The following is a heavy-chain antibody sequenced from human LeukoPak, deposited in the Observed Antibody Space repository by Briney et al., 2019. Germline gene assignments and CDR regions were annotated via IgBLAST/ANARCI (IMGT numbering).Heavy chain of an antibody. CDR1: EFTFSDYW. CDR2: ISGSGGST. CDR3: AKDGTGCGGDCYSDY. D-gene: IGHD2-21*02. Sequence: GGSLRLSCAASEFTFSDYWMSWVRQAPGKGLEWVSAISGSGGSTYYADSVKGRFTISRDNSKNTLYLQMNSLRAEDTAIYYCAKDGTGCGGDCYSDYWGQGTLLTVSS. J-gene: IGHJ4*02. V-gene: IGHV3-23*01.